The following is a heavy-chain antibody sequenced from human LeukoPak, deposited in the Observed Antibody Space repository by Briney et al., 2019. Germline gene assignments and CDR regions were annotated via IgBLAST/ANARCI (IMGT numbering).Heavy chain of an antibody. D-gene: IGHD6-19*01. CDR3: AKTKRAVAGTGYFDY. J-gene: IGHJ4*02. Sequence: ASVKVSCKASGYTFTSYGISWVRQAPGQGLEWMGGIIPIFGTANYAQKFQGRVTITADESTSTAYMELSSLRSEDTAVYYCAKTKRAVAGTGYFDYWGQGTLVTVSS. CDR1: GYTFTSYG. CDR2: IIPIFGTA. V-gene: IGHV1-69*13.